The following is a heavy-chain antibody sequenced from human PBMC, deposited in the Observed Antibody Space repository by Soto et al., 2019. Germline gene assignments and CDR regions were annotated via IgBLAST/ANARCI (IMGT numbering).Heavy chain of an antibody. V-gene: IGHV1-46*01. J-gene: IGHJ5*02. CDR1: AYSFTTYH. CDR3: ARGDIVLVPASEGNWFDP. D-gene: IGHD2-2*01. CDR2: INPDAGAT. Sequence: ASVKVSCKXSAYSFTTYHIHWVRQAPGQGLEWMGLINPDAGATNYAQRFQGRLRLTRDTSTSTVYMELRSLRFDDTAVYYCARGDIVLVPASEGNWFDPWGHGTLVTVSS.